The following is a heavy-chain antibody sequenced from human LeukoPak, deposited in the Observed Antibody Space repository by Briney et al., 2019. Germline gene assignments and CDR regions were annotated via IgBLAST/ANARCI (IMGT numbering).Heavy chain of an antibody. CDR3: ARTYYYDSSGYYYNRPRNRHYYYYYMDV. CDR1: GGTFSSYA. V-gene: IGHV1-69*13. Sequence: ASVKVSCKASGGTFSSYAISWVRQAPGQGLEWMGGIIPIFGTANYAQKFQGRVTITADESTSTAYMELSSLRSEDTAVYYCARTYYYDSSGYYYNRPRNRHYYYYYMDVWGKGTTVTISS. CDR2: IIPIFGTA. J-gene: IGHJ6*03. D-gene: IGHD3-22*01.